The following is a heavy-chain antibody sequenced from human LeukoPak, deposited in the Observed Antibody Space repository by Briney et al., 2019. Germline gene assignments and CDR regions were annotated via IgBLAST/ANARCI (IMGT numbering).Heavy chain of an antibody. CDR1: GGSISSSSYY. V-gene: IGHV4-39*01. CDR3: ARQGIAVAGTGFDY. J-gene: IGHJ4*02. D-gene: IGHD6-19*01. Sequence: SETLSLTCTVSGGSISSSSYYWGWIRQPPGKGLEWIGSIYYSRSTYYNPSLKSRVTISVDTSKNQFSLKLSSVTAADTAVYYCARQGIAVAGTGFDYWGQGTLVTVSS. CDR2: IYYSRST.